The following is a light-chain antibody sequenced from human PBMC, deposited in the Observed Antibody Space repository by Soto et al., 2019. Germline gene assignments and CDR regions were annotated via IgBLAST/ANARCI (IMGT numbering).Light chain of an antibody. J-gene: IGKJ4*01. CDR3: QQYNQWPLT. CDR2: GPS. CDR1: QSVNSY. V-gene: IGKV3-15*01. Sequence: ETVMTQSPATLSVSPGARATLSCRAGQSVNSYLAWYQQKPGQAPRLLIRGPSARATGIPARFSGSGSGTEFTLTISSLQYEAFAVYYCQQYNQWPLTFGGGTKVEL.